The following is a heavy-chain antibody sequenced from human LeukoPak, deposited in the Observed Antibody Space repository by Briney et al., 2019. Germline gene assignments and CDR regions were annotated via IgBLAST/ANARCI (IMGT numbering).Heavy chain of an antibody. Sequence: SETLSLTCTVSGGSISSYYLNWVRQPPGKGLEWIGEINHSGSTNYNPSLKSRVTISVDTSKNQFSLKLSSVTAADTAVYYCARGRYNWNYRHYYYGMDVWGQGTTVTVSS. V-gene: IGHV4-34*01. CDR1: GGSISSYY. J-gene: IGHJ6*02. CDR3: ARGRYNWNYRHYYYGMDV. CDR2: INHSGST. D-gene: IGHD1-7*01.